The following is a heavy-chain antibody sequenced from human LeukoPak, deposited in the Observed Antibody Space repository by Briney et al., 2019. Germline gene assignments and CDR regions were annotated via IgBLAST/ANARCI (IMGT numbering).Heavy chain of an antibody. Sequence: GGSLRLSCAASGFTVSSNYMSWVRQAPGKGLEWVSVIYSGGSTYYADSVKGRFTISRDNSKNTLYLQMNSLRAEDTAVYYCARYSGSYEVNYYYYGMDVWGQGTTVTVSS. J-gene: IGHJ6*02. CDR2: IYSGGST. D-gene: IGHD1-26*01. CDR3: ARYSGSYEVNYYYYGMDV. V-gene: IGHV3-53*01. CDR1: GFTVSSNY.